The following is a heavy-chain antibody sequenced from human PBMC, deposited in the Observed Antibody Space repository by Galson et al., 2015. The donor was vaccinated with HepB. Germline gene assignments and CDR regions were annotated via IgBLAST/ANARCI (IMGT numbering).Heavy chain of an antibody. V-gene: IGHV1-2*02. CDR2: INPNSGGT. J-gene: IGHJ4*02. D-gene: IGHD5-24*01. CDR3: ARDLDGYKLIFDY. Sequence: SCKASGYTFTGYYMHWVRQAPGQGLEWMGWINPNSGGTNYAQKFQGRVTMTRDTSISTAYMELSRLRSDDTAVYYCARDLDGYKLIFDYWGQGTLVTVSS. CDR1: GYTFTGYY.